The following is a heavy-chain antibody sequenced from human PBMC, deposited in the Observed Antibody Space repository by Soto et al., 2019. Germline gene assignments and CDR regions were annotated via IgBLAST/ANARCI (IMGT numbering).Heavy chain of an antibody. V-gene: IGHV3-7*03. CDR2: IKQDGSEK. CDR1: GFTFSSYW. CDR3: ARDAYSSSWKRYYYGMDV. D-gene: IGHD6-13*01. J-gene: IGHJ6*02. Sequence: VGSLRLSCAASGFTFSSYWMSWVRQAPGKGLEWVANIKQDGSEKYYVDSVKGRFTISRDNAKNSLYLQMNSLRAEDTAVYYCARDAYSSSWKRYYYGMDVWGQGTTVTVSS.